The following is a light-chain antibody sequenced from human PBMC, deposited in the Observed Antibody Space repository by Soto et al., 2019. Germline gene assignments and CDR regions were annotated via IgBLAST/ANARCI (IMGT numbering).Light chain of an antibody. CDR2: RAS. CDR1: QSINTW. Sequence: DVQMTQSPPTLSASVGDRVTITCRASQSINTWLAWYQQKPGKAPNLLIYRASTLLTGVPSRFSGSGSGTDFTLTISSLQPDDFATYYCQQYNSYSSITFGQGTRLEIK. CDR3: QQYNSYSSIT. V-gene: IGKV1-5*03. J-gene: IGKJ5*01.